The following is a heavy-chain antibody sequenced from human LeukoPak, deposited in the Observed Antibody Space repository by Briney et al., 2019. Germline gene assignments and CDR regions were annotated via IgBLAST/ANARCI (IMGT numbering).Heavy chain of an antibody. D-gene: IGHD3-3*01. CDR1: GYTFTSYG. CDR2: ISAYNGNT. CDR3: ARSSPITIFGVASSYYFGY. V-gene: IGHV1-18*01. Sequence: ASVKVSCKASGYTFTSYGISWVRQAPGQGLEWMGWISAYNGNTNYAQKLQGRVTMTTDTSTSTAYMELSSLRSEDTAVYYCARSSPITIFGVASSYYFGYWGQGTLVTVSS. J-gene: IGHJ4*02.